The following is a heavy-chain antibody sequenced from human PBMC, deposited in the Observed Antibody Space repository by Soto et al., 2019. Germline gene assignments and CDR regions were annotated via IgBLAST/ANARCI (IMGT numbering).Heavy chain of an antibody. J-gene: IGHJ6*02. CDR3: ARDKDQQQLGGKYYYGIDD. V-gene: IGHV1-69*12. CDR1: GGTFGNSA. CDR2: IIPIFPTT. Sequence: QVQLVQSGAEVKKPGSSVTVSCKASGGTFGNSAISWVRQAPGQGLEWMGGIIPIFPTTDYAQKFQGRLTITADESTTTAYMELTSLKSQDTAVYYCARDKDQQQLGGKYYYGIDDWGQGTTVTVSS. D-gene: IGHD2-15*01.